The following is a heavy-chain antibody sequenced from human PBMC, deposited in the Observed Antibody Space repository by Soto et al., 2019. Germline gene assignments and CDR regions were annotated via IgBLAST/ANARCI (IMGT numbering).Heavy chain of an antibody. CDR1: GFSLSSYA. D-gene: IGHD2-15*01. J-gene: IGHJ4*02. V-gene: IGHV3-30*18. Sequence: QVQLVESGGGVVQPGGSLRLSCATSGFSLSSYAMHWVRQAPGKGLEWVARMSYDETNKYYADSVKGRFTISRDTPKNTLFLQMNNLRVEDTAVYYCAKDRRDGDFMHILVVDFWGQGALVTVSS. CDR2: MSYDETNK. CDR3: AKDRRDGDFMHILVVDF.